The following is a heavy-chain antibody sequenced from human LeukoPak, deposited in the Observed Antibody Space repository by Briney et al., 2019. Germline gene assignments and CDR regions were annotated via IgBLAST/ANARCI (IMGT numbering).Heavy chain of an antibody. Sequence: GGSLRLSCAASGFTFSSYAMSWVRQAPGKGLEWVAAIWYDGSNKYYADSVKGRFTISRDNSKNTLFLQMNSLRAEDTAVYYCARASGDYGEYFDYWGQGTLVTVSS. V-gene: IGHV3-33*08. D-gene: IGHD4-17*01. J-gene: IGHJ4*02. CDR1: GFTFSSYA. CDR3: ARASGDYGEYFDY. CDR2: IWYDGSNK.